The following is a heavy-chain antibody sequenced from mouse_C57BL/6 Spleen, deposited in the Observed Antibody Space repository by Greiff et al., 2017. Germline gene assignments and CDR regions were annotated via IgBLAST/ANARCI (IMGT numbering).Heavy chain of an antibody. V-gene: IGHV1-22*01. Sequence: EVQLVESGPELVKPGASVKMSCKASGYTFTDYNMHWVKPSHGMSLEWIGYINPNNGGTSYNQKFKGTATLTVNKSSSTAYMELRSLTSEDSAVYYCARGGYYFAYWGQGTLVTVSA. CDR2: INPNNGGT. D-gene: IGHD2-3*01. CDR3: ARGGYYFAY. CDR1: GYTFTDYN. J-gene: IGHJ3*01.